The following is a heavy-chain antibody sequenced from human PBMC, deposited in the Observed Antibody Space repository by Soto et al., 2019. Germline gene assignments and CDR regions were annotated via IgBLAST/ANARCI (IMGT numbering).Heavy chain of an antibody. V-gene: IGHV3-30-3*01. CDR1: GFTLSSYA. J-gene: IGHJ4*02. CDR2: ISKGGSNL. Sequence: GSLRLSCXASGFTLSSYAIHWVRQAPGKGLEWVTVISKGGSNLYFADSVKGRFTISRDNSKNTLYLQMNSLRSEDTAVYYCAREVEYTSAFGISSSFDYWGQGTLVTVSS. D-gene: IGHD6-19*01. CDR3: AREVEYTSAFGISSSFDY.